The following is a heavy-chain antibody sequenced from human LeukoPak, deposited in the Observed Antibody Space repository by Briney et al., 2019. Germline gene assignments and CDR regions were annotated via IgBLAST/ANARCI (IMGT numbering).Heavy chain of an antibody. Sequence: SETLSLTCSVSGGSISSYYWGWLRQPPGKGLEWIGNSHYSGYTNYNPSLKSRVTISVDTSKNQFSLKLSSVTAADTAVYYCARDRASYNRYLWGQGTLVTVSS. J-gene: IGHJ4*02. CDR1: GGSISSYY. CDR3: ARDRASYNRYL. CDR2: SHYSGYT. D-gene: IGHD1-14*01. V-gene: IGHV4-59*01.